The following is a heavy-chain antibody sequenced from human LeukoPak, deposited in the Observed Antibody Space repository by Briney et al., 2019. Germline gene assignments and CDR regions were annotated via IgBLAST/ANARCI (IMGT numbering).Heavy chain of an antibody. CDR3: ARGKYSSGWCFDY. D-gene: IGHD6-19*01. J-gene: IGHJ4*02. CDR2: IKQDGSEK. CDR1: GFTFSSYW. V-gene: IGHV3-7*04. Sequence: GGSLRLSCAASGFTFSSYWMSWVRQAPGQGLEWVANIKQDGSEKYYVDSVKGRLTISRDNAKNSLYLQMNSLRAEDTAVYYCARGKYSSGWCFDYWGQGTLVTVTS.